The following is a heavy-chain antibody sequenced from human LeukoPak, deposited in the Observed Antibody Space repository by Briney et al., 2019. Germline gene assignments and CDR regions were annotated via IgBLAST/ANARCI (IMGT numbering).Heavy chain of an antibody. V-gene: IGHV3-30-3*01. Sequence: GGSLRLSCAGSGFTFSGYSTHWVRQAPGKGLEWVAVISYDGSSKYYADSVKGRFTISRDNSKNTLYLQMNSLRAEDTAVYCCAKASGWYASFDYWGQGTLVTVSS. CDR3: AKASGWYASFDY. CDR2: ISYDGSSK. D-gene: IGHD6-19*01. J-gene: IGHJ4*02. CDR1: GFTFSGYS.